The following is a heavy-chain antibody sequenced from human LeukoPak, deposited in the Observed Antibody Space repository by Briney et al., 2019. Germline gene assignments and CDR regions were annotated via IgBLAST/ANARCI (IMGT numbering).Heavy chain of an antibody. V-gene: IGHV1-2*02. J-gene: IGHJ4*02. CDR3: ARGSSSWYVGPPLDC. CDR1: GYTFTGYY. D-gene: IGHD6-13*01. CDR2: INPNNGGT. Sequence: ASVKVSCKASGYTFTGYYMHWVRQAPGQGPERMGWINPNNGGTNYAQKFQGRVTMTRGTSISTAYMELSRLTSDDTAMYYCARGSSSWYVGPPLDCWGQGTLVTVSS.